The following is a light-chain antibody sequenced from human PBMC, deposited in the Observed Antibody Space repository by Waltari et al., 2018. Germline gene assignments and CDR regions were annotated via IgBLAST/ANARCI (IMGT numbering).Light chain of an antibody. CDR3: SSYTTSSAPGV. CDR1: DSDVGAYDF. CDR2: EVS. Sequence: QSALTQPASVSGSPGQSITISCSGTDSDVGAYDFVSWYQQHPGKAPHLIIYEVSNRPSGISNRFSASKLCNTASLTISGLQAEDEADDYCSSYTTSSAPGVFGTGTRVTVL. V-gene: IGLV2-14*01. J-gene: IGLJ1*01.